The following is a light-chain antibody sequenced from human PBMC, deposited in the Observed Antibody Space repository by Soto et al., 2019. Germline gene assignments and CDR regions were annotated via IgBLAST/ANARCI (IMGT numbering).Light chain of an antibody. V-gene: IGLV2-11*01. Sequence: QSALTQPRSVSGSPGQSVTISCTGTSSDVGGYNYVSWYQQHPGKAPKLMIYDVSQRPSGVPDRFSGPKSGNTASLTISGLQAEDEADYYCCSYAGSHFLFGGGTKLTVL. CDR2: DVS. CDR3: CSYAGSHFL. J-gene: IGLJ2*01. CDR1: SSDVGGYNY.